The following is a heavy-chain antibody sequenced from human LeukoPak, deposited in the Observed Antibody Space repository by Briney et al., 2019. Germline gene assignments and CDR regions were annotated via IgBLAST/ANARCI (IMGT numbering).Heavy chain of an antibody. CDR3: AKGDDSYMVRGTRFYSYYMDV. CDR2: ISGIGDTT. Sequence: GGSLRLSCAASGFTFSNYGMTWVRQAPGKGLEWVSSISGIGDTTYTADSVKGRFAISRDNSRNTLYLQMNSLRAEDTAVYYCAKGDDSYMVRGTRFYSYYMDVWGKGTTVTISS. D-gene: IGHD3-10*01. CDR1: GFTFSNYG. V-gene: IGHV3-23*01. J-gene: IGHJ6*03.